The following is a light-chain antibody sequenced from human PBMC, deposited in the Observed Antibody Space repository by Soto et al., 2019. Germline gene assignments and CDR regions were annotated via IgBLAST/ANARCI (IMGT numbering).Light chain of an antibody. CDR1: QSRFDSDDGNTY. V-gene: IGKV2-40*01. CDR2: SAS. Sequence: DIGMTQTPLSLPFTPGEPASISFVSIQSRFDSDDGNTYLDWYLQKPGQAPRLLLLSASSRLSDIPARFSGSGSGTEFTLTISGLQSEDVAVYYCHHFNTWPPKAFGQGTKVDIK. J-gene: IGKJ1*01. CDR3: HHFNTWPPKA.